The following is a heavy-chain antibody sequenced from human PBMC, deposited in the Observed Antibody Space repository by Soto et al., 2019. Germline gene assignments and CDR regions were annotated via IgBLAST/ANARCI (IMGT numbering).Heavy chain of an antibody. J-gene: IGHJ6*02. CDR3: ASHIGWNYFYGMDV. D-gene: IGHD2-21*01. CDR2: IIPIFGTA. V-gene: IGHV1-69*12. CDR1: GGTFSSYA. Sequence: QDQLVQSGAEVKKPGSSVKVSCKASGGTFSSYAISWVRQAPGQGLEWMGGIIPIFGTANYAQKAQGRVTITADEFTSTAYMELSRLRSEDTAVYYCASHIGWNYFYGMDVWGQGTTVTVSS.